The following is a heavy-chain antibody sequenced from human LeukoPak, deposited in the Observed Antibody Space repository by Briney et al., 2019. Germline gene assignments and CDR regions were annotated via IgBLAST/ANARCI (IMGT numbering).Heavy chain of an antibody. Sequence: ASVKVSCKASGYTFTGYYMHWVRQAPGQGLEWMGWINPNSGGTNYAQKFQGRVTMTRDTSISTAYMELSRLRSDDTAVYYCARGGWSGYSYGSEPEKYFDYWGQGTLVTVSS. J-gene: IGHJ4*02. CDR2: INPNSGGT. CDR1: GYTFTGYY. V-gene: IGHV1-2*02. D-gene: IGHD5-18*01. CDR3: ARGGWSGYSYGSEPEKYFDY.